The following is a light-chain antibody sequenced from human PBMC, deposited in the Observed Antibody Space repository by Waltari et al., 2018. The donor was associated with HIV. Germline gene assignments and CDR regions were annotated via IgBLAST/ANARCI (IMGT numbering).Light chain of an antibody. V-gene: IGKV4-1*01. J-gene: IGKJ1*01. CDR1: QSVLYSSNNKNY. CDR2: WAS. CDR3: QQYYSTLRT. Sequence: DIVMTQSPDSLAVSLGERATIHFTSSQSVLYSSNNKNYLAWYQQKTRQPPKVLIYWASTRESGVPDRFSGSGSGTDFTLTISSLQAEDVAVYYCQQYYSTLRTFGQGTKVEIK.